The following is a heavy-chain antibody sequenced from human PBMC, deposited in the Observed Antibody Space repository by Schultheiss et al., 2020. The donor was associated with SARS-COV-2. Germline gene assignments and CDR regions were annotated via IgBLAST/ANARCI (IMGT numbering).Heavy chain of an antibody. CDR1: GGSINSFY. CDR3: ARAPYSGYDFYYYYGMDV. V-gene: IGHV4-59*12. CDR2: IYYSGST. Sequence: SETLSLTCTVSGGSINSFYWSWIRQPPGKGLEWIGYIYYSGSTNYNPSLKSRVTISVDTSKNQFSLKLSSVTAADTAVYYCARAPYSGYDFYYYYGMDVWGQGTTVTVSS. J-gene: IGHJ6*02. D-gene: IGHD5-12*01.